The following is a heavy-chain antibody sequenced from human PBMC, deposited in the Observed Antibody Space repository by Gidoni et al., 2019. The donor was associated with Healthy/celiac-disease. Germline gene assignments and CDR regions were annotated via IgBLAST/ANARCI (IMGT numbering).Heavy chain of an antibody. Sequence: QVQLQESGPGLVQPSETLSLTCTVSGGSISSYYWRWFRQPPGKGLEWLGYIYYSGGTNYDPTHKSRVTISVDTSKNQFSLKLSSVTAADTAVYYCAREGYGDRYFDLWGRGTLVTVSS. V-gene: IGHV4-59*01. CDR1: GGSISSYY. J-gene: IGHJ2*01. CDR2: IYYSGGT. D-gene: IGHD4-17*01. CDR3: AREGYGDRYFDL.